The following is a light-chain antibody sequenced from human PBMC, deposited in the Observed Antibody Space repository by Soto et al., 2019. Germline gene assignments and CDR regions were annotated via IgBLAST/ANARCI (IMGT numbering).Light chain of an antibody. CDR2: GAS. CDR1: QSVSSSY. CDR3: HHYDNSPWT. J-gene: IGKJ1*01. V-gene: IGKV3-20*01. Sequence: EIVLTQSPGTLSLSPGEGATLSCRASQSVSSSYLAWYQQKPGQAPRLLIYGASSRATGIPDRFSGGWSGTDFTLTISRLEPEDFAVYYCHHYDNSPWTFGQGTKVEIK.